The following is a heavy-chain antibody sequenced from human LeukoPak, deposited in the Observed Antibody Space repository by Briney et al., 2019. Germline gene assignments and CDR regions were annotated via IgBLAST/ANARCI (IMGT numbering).Heavy chain of an antibody. Sequence: PGGSLRLSCAASGFTFSSYAMSWVRQAPGKGLEWVSAISGSGGSTYYADSVKGRFTISRDNSKNTLYLQMNSLKAQDTAVNYCAKSKHGDYYGIVFYYFDYWGQGTLVTVSS. D-gene: IGHD4-17*01. CDR1: GFTFSSYA. CDR3: AKSKHGDYYGIVFYYFDY. CDR2: ISGSGGST. J-gene: IGHJ4*02. V-gene: IGHV3-23*01.